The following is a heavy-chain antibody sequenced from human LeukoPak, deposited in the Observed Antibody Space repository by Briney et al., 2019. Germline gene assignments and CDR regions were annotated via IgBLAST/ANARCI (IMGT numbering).Heavy chain of an antibody. CDR1: GGSFSGYY. CDR2: INHSGST. Sequence: PSETLSLTCAVYGGSFSGYYWSWIRQPPGKGLEWIGEINHSGSTNYNPSLKSRVTISVDTSKNQFSLKLSSVTAGDTAVYYCARGRRRDGYPPRSARFGAFDIWGQGTMVTVSS. J-gene: IGHJ3*02. V-gene: IGHV4-34*01. D-gene: IGHD5-24*01. CDR3: ARGRRRDGYPPRSARFGAFDI.